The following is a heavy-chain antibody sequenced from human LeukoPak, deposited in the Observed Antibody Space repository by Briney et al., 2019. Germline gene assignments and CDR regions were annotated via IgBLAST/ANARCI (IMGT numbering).Heavy chain of an antibody. J-gene: IGHJ4*02. Sequence: GESLRISCKGTGYRFTSYWISWVRQMPGKGLEWMGRIDPSDSYTNYSPSFQGHVTISVDKSISTAYLQWSSLKASDTAMYYCARRLQRLFDYWGQGTLVTVSS. V-gene: IGHV5-10-1*01. CDR1: GYRFTSYW. CDR2: IDPSDSYT. D-gene: IGHD2-15*01. CDR3: ARRLQRLFDY.